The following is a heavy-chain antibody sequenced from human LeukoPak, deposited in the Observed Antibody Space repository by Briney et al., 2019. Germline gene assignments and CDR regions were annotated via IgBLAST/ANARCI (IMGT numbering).Heavy chain of an antibody. CDR3: ARDQRGVGDI. V-gene: IGHV3-53*05. D-gene: IGHD1-26*01. CDR2: IYSGGST. J-gene: IGHJ3*02. CDR1: GFTVSSDY. Sequence: GGSLRLSCAASGFTVSSDYMSWVRQPPGKGLEWVSVIYSGGSTNYADSVKGRFTISRDNSKNTLHLQMGSLRADDMAVYFCARDQRGVGDIWGQGTMVTVSS.